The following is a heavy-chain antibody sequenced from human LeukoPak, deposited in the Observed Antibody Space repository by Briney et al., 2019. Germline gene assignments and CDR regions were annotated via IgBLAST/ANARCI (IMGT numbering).Heavy chain of an antibody. Sequence: SVKVSCKASGGTFSSYAISWVRQAPGRGLEWMGGIIPIFGTANYAQKFQGRVTITADESTSTAYMELSSLRSEDTAVYYCARAQSSMAARPQSALFDFRGQGTLVTVSS. CDR3: ARAQSSMAARPQSALFDF. J-gene: IGHJ4*02. V-gene: IGHV1-69*13. D-gene: IGHD6-6*01. CDR2: IIPIFGTA. CDR1: GGTFSSYA.